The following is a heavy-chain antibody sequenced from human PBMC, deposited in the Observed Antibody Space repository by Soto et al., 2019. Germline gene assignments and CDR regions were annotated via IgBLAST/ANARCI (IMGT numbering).Heavy chain of an antibody. D-gene: IGHD3-16*01. J-gene: IGHJ3*02. Sequence: PGGSLRLSCAASGFTFSSYAMHWGRQAPGKGLEWVAVISYDGSNKYYADSVKGRFTISRDNSKNTLYLQMNSLRAEDTAVYYCARDLAAWGSDGAFDIWGQGT. CDR1: GFTFSSYA. CDR3: ARDLAAWGSDGAFDI. V-gene: IGHV3-30-3*01. CDR2: ISYDGSNK.